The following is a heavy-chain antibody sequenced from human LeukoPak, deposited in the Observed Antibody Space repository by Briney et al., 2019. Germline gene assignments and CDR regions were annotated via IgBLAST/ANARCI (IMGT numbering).Heavy chain of an antibody. V-gene: IGHV1-46*01. CDR3: ARIRDGYNDAYDI. D-gene: IGHD5-24*01. CDR1: GYTFTNYY. CDR2: INPGGGNT. Sequence: ASVKVSCKATGYTFTNYYIHWVRQAPGQGLEWMGLINPGGGNTNYAQNFQGRVTMTRDTSASTVYMELSSLRSEDTAIYYCARIRDGYNDAYDIWGQGTVVTVPS. J-gene: IGHJ3*02.